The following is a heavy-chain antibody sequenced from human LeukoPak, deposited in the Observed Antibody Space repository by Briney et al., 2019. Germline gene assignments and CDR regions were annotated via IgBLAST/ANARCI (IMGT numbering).Heavy chain of an antibody. D-gene: IGHD2-2*01. J-gene: IGHJ4*02. CDR2: ISAYNSNT. CDR3: ARAEYCSSTSCYSGGRLYSSSAGDY. V-gene: IGHV1-18*01. Sequence: ASMKVSCKASGYTFTSYGISWVRQAPGQGLEWMGWISAYNSNTNYAQKLQGRVTMTTDTSASTAYMELRSLRSDDTAAYYCARAEYCSSTSCYSGGRLYSSSAGDYWGQGTLDSVSS. CDR1: GYTFTSYG.